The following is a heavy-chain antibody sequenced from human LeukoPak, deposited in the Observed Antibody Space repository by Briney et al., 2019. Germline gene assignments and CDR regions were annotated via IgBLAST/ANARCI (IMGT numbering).Heavy chain of an antibody. CDR1: GCTFTSYD. CDR2: MNPNSGNT. V-gene: IGHV1-8*01. CDR3: ARSSDFWSGYYAA. J-gene: IGHJ5*02. Sequence: GASVKVSCKASGCTFTSYDINWVRQATGQGLEWMGWMNPNSGNTGYAQKFQGRVTMTRNTSISTAYMELSSLRSEDTAVYYCARSSDFWSGYYAAWGQGTLVTVSS. D-gene: IGHD3-3*01.